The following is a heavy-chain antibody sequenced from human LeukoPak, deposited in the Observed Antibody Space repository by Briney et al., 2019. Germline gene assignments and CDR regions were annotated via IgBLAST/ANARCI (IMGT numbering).Heavy chain of an antibody. CDR3: ATICSSTSCKRTTGFDY. V-gene: IGHV1-24*01. D-gene: IGHD2-2*01. Sequence: ASVKVSCKVSGYTLTELSMHWVRQAPGKGLEWMGGFDPEDGETIYAQKFQGRVTMTEDTYTDTAYMELSSLRSEDTAVYYCATICSSTSCKRTTGFDYWGQGTLVTVSS. J-gene: IGHJ4*02. CDR2: FDPEDGET. CDR1: GYTLTELS.